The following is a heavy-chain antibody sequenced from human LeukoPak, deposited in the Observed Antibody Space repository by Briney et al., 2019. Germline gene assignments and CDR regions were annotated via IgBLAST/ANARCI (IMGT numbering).Heavy chain of an antibody. Sequence: SETLSLTCAVSGGSFSDYYWSWIRQPPGKGLEWIGEINPSGSTNYSPSLKSRVTISVDTSKNQFSLKLSSVAAADTAVYFCARVGYSYVINDWSRTGLGAYPTKYYYHMDVWDKGTTVTVSS. CDR3: ARVGYSYVINDWSRTGLGAYPTKYYYHMDV. CDR2: INPSGST. CDR1: GGSFSDYY. D-gene: IGHD5-18*01. J-gene: IGHJ6*03. V-gene: IGHV4-34*01.